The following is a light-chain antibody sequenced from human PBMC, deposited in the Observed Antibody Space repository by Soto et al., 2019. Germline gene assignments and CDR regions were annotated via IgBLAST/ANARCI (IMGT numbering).Light chain of an antibody. J-gene: IGKJ1*01. CDR2: KAS. Sequence: DIQMTQSPSTLSASVGDRVTITCRASQSISSWLAWYQQKPGKAPKLLIYKASSLESGVPSRFSGSGSGTEFTLTISSLHPDDFATYYCQQYNSSPWTFGQGTKVEIK. V-gene: IGKV1-5*03. CDR1: QSISSW. CDR3: QQYNSSPWT.